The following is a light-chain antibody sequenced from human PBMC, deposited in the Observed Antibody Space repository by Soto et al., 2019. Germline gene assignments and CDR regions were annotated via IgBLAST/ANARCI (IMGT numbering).Light chain of an antibody. CDR3: WSFARSNTYV. CDR1: SSDVGSYNL. CDR2: EGS. Sequence: QSALTQPASVSGSPGQSITISCTGTSSDVGSYNLVSWYQQHPGKAPKVMIFEGSKRPSGVSNRFSGSKSDNTASLTISGLQAEDEADYYCWSFARSNTYVFGTGTKLTVL. V-gene: IGLV2-23*01. J-gene: IGLJ1*01.